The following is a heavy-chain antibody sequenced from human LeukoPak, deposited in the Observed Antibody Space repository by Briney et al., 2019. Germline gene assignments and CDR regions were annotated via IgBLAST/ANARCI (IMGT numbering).Heavy chain of an antibody. Sequence: ASVKVSCKASGYTFTGYYMHGVRQAPGQGLEWMGWINPNSGGTNYAQKFQGRVTMTRDTSISTAYMELSRLRSDDTAVYYCARAPIYYYDSSGYYYFDYWGQGTLVTVSS. J-gene: IGHJ4*02. CDR1: GYTFTGYY. CDR2: INPNSGGT. D-gene: IGHD3-22*01. CDR3: ARAPIYYYDSSGYYYFDY. V-gene: IGHV1-2*02.